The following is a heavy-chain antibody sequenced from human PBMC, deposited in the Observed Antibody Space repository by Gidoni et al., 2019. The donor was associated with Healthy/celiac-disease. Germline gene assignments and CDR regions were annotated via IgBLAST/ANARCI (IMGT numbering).Heavy chain of an antibody. CDR1: GGSISSSSYY. CDR3: ARVGEKQYYFDY. D-gene: IGHD3-16*01. V-gene: IGHV4-39*07. J-gene: IGHJ4*02. CDR2: IYYSGST. Sequence: QLQLQESGPGLVTPSETLSLPCTVSGGSISSSSYYWGWIRQPPGKGLEWIGSIYYSGSTYYNPSLKSRVTISVDTSKNQFSLKLSSVTAADTAVYYCARVGEKQYYFDYWGQGTLVTVSS.